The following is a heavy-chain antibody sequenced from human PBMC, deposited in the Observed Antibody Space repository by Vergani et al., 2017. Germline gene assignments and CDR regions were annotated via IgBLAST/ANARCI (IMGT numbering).Heavy chain of an antibody. Sequence: QVQLQQWGAGLLKPSETLSLTCAVYGGSFSGYYWSWIRQPPGKGLEWIGEINHSGSTNYNPSLKSRVTISVDTSKNQFSLKLSSVTAADTAVYYCARTGPASFDYWGQGTLVTVSS. CDR3: ARTGPASFDY. CDR2: INHSGST. D-gene: IGHD2-2*01. V-gene: IGHV4-34*01. J-gene: IGHJ4*02. CDR1: GGSFSGYY.